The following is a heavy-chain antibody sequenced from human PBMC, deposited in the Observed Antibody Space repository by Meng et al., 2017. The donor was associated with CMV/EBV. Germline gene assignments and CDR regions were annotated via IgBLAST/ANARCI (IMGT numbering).Heavy chain of an antibody. CDR3: ARDLAPAGDDYYYGMDV. Sequence: GESLKISCAASGFTFDDYAMSWVRQAPGRGLEWVSVISYAGSKKSYADSVKGRFTISRDNSKNMVYLQMNSLRAEDTALYHCARDLAPAGDDYYYGMDVWGQGTTVTVSS. CDR2: ISYAGSKK. J-gene: IGHJ6*02. CDR1: GFTFDDYA. D-gene: IGHD6-13*01. V-gene: IGHV3-30-3*01.